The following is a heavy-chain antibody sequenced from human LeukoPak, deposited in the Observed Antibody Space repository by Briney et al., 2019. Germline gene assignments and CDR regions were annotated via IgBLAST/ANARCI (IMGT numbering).Heavy chain of an antibody. CDR3: ARDDSGVVGYYYYGMDV. CDR2: TYYRSKWYN. J-gene: IGHJ6*02. CDR1: GDSVSSNSAA. D-gene: IGHD2-15*01. Sequence: SQTLSLTCAVSGDSVSSNSAAWNWIRQSPSRGLEWLGRTYYRSKWYNDYAVSVKSRITINPDTSKNQFSLQLNSVTPEDTAVYYCARDDSGVVGYYYYGMDVWGQGTTVTVSS. V-gene: IGHV6-1*01.